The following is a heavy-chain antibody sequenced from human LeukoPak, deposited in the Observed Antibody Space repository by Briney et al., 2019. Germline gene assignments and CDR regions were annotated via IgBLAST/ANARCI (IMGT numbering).Heavy chain of an antibody. CDR1: GYTFTSYG. Sequence: GASVKVSCKASGYTFTSYGISWVRQAPGQGLEWMGWISAYNGNTNYAQKLQGRVTMTTDTSTSTAYMELRSLRSDDTAVYYCARDFSGNPFFSVVVITPPYYFDYWGQGTLVTVSS. CDR2: ISAYNGNT. V-gene: IGHV1-18*01. J-gene: IGHJ4*02. CDR3: ARDFSGNPFFSVVVITPPYYFDY. D-gene: IGHD3-22*01.